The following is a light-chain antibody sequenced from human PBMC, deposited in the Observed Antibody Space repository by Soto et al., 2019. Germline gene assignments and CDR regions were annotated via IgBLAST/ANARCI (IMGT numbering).Light chain of an antibody. CDR3: QQYGSSPYT. CDR1: QSVRSSY. CDR2: GAS. V-gene: IGKV3-20*01. Sequence: EIVLTQSPGTLSLSPGERATLSCRASQSVRSSYLAWYQQKPGQAPRLLIYGASSRATGIPDRFSGSVSGTDFILTISRLEPEDFAVYYCQQYGSSPYTFGQGTKLEIK. J-gene: IGKJ2*01.